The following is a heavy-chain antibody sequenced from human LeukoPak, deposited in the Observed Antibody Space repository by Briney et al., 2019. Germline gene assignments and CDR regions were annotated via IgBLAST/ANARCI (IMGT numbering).Heavy chain of an antibody. CDR1: GFTFNNAW. V-gene: IGHV3-15*01. CDR3: TTLQMYYYDSSGYYFFDY. CDR2: IKSKTDGGTT. D-gene: IGHD3-22*01. J-gene: IGHJ4*02. Sequence: GGSLRLSCAASGFTFNNAWMNWVRQAPGKGLEWVGRIKSKTDGGTTEYAAPVRGRFTISRDDSRNTLHLQMNSLKTEDTAVYYCTTLQMYYYDSSGYYFFDYWGQGTLVTVSS.